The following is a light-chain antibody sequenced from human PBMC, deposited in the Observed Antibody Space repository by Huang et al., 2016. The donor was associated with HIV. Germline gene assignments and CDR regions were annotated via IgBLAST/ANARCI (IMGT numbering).Light chain of an antibody. Sequence: EIVMTQSPATLSVSPGERATLSCRASQSVYSNLAWYQHKPGQAPRLLIYGASTRATGIPARFRGSGSGTEFTLTISSLQSEDFAVYYCQQYNNWPPLTFGGGTKVEIK. V-gene: IGKV3-15*01. CDR3: QQYNNWPPLT. CDR2: GAS. J-gene: IGKJ4*01. CDR1: QSVYSN.